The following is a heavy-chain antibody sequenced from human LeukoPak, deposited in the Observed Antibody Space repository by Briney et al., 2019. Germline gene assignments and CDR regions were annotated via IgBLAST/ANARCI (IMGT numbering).Heavy chain of an antibody. CDR3: ASPPTHYFGTGGAFGI. Sequence: PGGSLRLSCAASGFTFSSYGMHWVRQAPGKGLEWVASIKQDGSATYYVDSVKGRFTISRDNAKNSLFLQMTSLRAEDTAVYYCASPPTHYFGTGGAFGIWGQGTMVTVSS. V-gene: IGHV3-7*01. CDR2: IKQDGSAT. J-gene: IGHJ3*02. CDR1: GFTFSSYG. D-gene: IGHD3-10*01.